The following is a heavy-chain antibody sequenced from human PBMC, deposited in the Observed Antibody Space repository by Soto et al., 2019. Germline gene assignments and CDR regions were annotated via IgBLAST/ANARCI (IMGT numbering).Heavy chain of an antibody. CDR3: ARNEYSSSSGWFDP. Sequence: ASVKVSCKASGYTFTSYGISWVRQAPGQGLEWMGWISAYNGNTNYAQKLQGRVTMTTDTSTSTAYMELRSLRSDDTAVYYCARNEYSSSSGWFDPLAQRTLVTVSA. J-gene: IGHJ5*02. CDR2: ISAYNGNT. D-gene: IGHD6-6*01. CDR1: GYTFTSYG. V-gene: IGHV1-18*01.